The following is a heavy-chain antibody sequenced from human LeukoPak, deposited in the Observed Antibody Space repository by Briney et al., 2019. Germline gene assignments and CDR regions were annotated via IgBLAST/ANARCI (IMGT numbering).Heavy chain of an antibody. V-gene: IGHV1-8*01. Sequence: ASVKVSSKASGYTFTTYDINWVRQATGQALEWMGWMNPNSSNTGYAQKFQCRVMMSRNTSISTESMELSSLRSDDTAVYYCARGGYCSSTSCYTRWFDPWGQGTLVTVSS. CDR2: MNPNSSNT. CDR1: GYTFTTYD. D-gene: IGHD2-2*02. CDR3: ARGGYCSSTSCYTRWFDP. J-gene: IGHJ5*02.